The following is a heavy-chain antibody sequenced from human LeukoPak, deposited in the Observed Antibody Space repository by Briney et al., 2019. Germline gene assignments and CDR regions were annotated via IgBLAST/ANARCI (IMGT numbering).Heavy chain of an antibody. D-gene: IGHD3-3*01. CDR1: GYTFTSYD. CDR3: ARGPLGDFWSGSDLYYYYGMDV. CDR2: MNPNSGNT. J-gene: IGHJ6*02. V-gene: IGHV1-8*01. Sequence: ASAKVSCKASGYTFTSYDINWVRQATGQGLEWMGWMNPNSGNTGYAQKFQGRVTMTRNTSISTAYMELSSLRSEDTAVYYCARGPLGDFWSGSDLYYYYGMDVWGQGTTVTVSS.